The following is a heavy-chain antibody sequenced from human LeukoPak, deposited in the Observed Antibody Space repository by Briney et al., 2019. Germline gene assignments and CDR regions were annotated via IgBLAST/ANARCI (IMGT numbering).Heavy chain of an antibody. CDR2: ISYDGSNK. J-gene: IGHJ4*02. Sequence: GGSLRLSCAASGFTFSSYAMHWVRQAPGKGLEWVAVISYDGSNKYYADSVKGRFTISRDNSKNTLYLQMNSLRAEDTAVYYCATTTTGVAYCGGDCYSGGFDYWGQGTLVTVSS. CDR1: GFTFSSYA. CDR3: ATTTTGVAYCGGDCYSGGFDY. D-gene: IGHD2-21*02. V-gene: IGHV3-30-3*01.